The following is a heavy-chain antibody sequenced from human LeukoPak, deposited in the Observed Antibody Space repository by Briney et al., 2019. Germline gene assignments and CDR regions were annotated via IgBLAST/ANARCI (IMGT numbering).Heavy chain of an antibody. CDR1: GGSISSYY. CDR3: ASVQVCSSTSCYMASDY. CDR2: IYHSGST. J-gene: IGHJ4*02. V-gene: IGHV4-59*08. D-gene: IGHD2-2*02. Sequence: SETLSLTCTVSGGSISSYYWSWIRQPPGKGLEWIGSIYHSGSTYYNPSLKSRVTISVDTSKNQFSLKLSSVTAADTAVYYCASVQVCSSTSCYMASDYWGQGTLVTVFS.